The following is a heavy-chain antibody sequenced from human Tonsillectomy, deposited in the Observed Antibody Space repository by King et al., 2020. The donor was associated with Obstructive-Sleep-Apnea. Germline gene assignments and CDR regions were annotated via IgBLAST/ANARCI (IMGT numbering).Heavy chain of an antibody. J-gene: IGHJ6*02. CDR3: STDRWVSCGGDCYLGTYYFHGMDV. D-gene: IGHD2-21*02. V-gene: IGHV3-21*01. Sequence: EVQLVESGGGLVKPGGSLRLSCAASGFTFSTYSMNWVRQAPGKGLEWVSFISSGSRYIFYADSVKGRFTISRDNAKNSLYLQMNSLRAEDTAVYYCSTDRWVSCGGDCYLGTYYFHGMDVWGQGTTVTVSS. CDR1: GFTFSTYS. CDR2: ISSGSRYI.